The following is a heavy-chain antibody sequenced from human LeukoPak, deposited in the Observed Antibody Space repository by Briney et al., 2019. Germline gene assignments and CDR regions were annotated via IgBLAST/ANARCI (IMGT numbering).Heavy chain of an antibody. V-gene: IGHV4-61*01. CDR3: ARWTYSSGFSGMDV. J-gene: IGHJ6*02. CDR2: ISYRGST. Sequence: KSSETLSLTCTVSSVSVSSGSYYWSWIWQPPGKGLEWIGYISYRGSTNYNPSLKSRVTISVDTSTNQFSLKLSSVTAADTAVYYCARWTYSSGFSGMDVWGQGTTVTVSS. CDR1: SVSVSSGSYY. D-gene: IGHD6-19*01.